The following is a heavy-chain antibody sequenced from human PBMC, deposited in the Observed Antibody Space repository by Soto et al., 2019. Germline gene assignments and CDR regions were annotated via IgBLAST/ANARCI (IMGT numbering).Heavy chain of an antibody. CDR1: GFTFSSYE. Sequence: EVQLVESGGGLVQPGGSLRLSCAASGFTFSSYEMNWVRQAPGKGLEWVSYISSSGSTIYYADSVKGRFTISRDNAKNSLYLQMNSLRAEDTAVYYCARDAPPYDALEIWGQGKMGTVSS. V-gene: IGHV3-48*03. CDR3: ARDAPPYDALEI. J-gene: IGHJ3*02. CDR2: ISSSGSTI.